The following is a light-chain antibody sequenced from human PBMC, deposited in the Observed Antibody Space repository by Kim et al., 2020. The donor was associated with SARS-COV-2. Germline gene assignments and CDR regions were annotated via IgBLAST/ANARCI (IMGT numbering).Light chain of an antibody. V-gene: IGLV1-44*01. J-gene: IGLJ3*02. Sequence: ELTQPPSTSGTPGQRVTISCSGSSSNIGRSAVHWFQQLPGTAPKLLIYATDKRPSGVPARFSGSKSGTSASLAISGLQSEDEADYYCAAWDDSLSGQLLGGGTKRTV. CDR3: AAWDDSLSGQL. CDR1: SSNIGRSA. CDR2: ATD.